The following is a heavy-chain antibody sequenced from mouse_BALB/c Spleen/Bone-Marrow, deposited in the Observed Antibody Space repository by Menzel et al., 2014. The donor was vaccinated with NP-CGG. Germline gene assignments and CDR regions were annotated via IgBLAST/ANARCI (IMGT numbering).Heavy chain of an antibody. J-gene: IGHJ4*01. V-gene: IGHV5-12-1*01. CDR1: GFAFSSYD. CDR3: ARPLYYYGSSPFYAMDY. D-gene: IGHD1-1*01. CDR2: ISSGGGST. Sequence: EVQLQQSGGGLVKPGGSLKLSCAASGFAFSSYDMSWVRQTPEKRLESVAYISSGGGSTYYPDTVKGRFTISRDNAKNTLYLQMSSLKSEDTAMYYCARPLYYYGSSPFYAMDYWGQGTSVTVSS.